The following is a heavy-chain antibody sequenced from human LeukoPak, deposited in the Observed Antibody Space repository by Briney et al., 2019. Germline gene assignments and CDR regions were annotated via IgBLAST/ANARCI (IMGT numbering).Heavy chain of an antibody. V-gene: IGHV4-38-2*02. Sequence: PSETLSLTCSVSGYSISSGYYWTWIRQPPGKGLEWIRNMFHSGSTYNNPSLKSRVTISVDTSKNQFSLKLSSVTAADTAVYYCARGYDGSGYYYRNWYFDLWGRGTLVTVSS. D-gene: IGHD3-22*01. CDR3: ARGYDGSGYYYRNWYFDL. CDR1: GYSISSGYY. CDR2: MFHSGST. J-gene: IGHJ2*01.